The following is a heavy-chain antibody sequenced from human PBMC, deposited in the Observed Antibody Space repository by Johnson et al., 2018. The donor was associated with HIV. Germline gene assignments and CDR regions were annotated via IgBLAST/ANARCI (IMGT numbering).Heavy chain of an antibody. J-gene: IGHJ3*02. D-gene: IGHD6-6*01. CDR2: ISSDGVTT. CDR3: ARYGSSAVGGHDAFDI. CDR1: GFTFSSYW. Sequence: VQLVESGGGLVQPGGSLGLSCAASGFTFSSYWMHWVRQAPGKGLVWVSRISSDGVTTTYADSVKGRFTISRDNAKNTLYLQMNSLRAEDTAVDYCARYGSSAVGGHDAFDIWGQGTMVTVSS. V-gene: IGHV3-74*02.